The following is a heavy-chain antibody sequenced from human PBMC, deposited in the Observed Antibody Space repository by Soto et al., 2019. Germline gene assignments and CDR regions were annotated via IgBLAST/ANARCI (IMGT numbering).Heavy chain of an antibody. J-gene: IGHJ3*02. D-gene: IGHD6-13*01. V-gene: IGHV3-74*01. CDR1: GFTFSSYW. Sequence: HPGGSLRLSCAASGFTFSSYWMHWVRQAPGKGLVWVSRINSDGSSTSYADSVKGRFTISRDNAKNTLYLQMNSLRAEDTAVYYCAASWYEGAFDIWGQGTMVTVSS. CDR2: INSDGSST. CDR3: AASWYEGAFDI.